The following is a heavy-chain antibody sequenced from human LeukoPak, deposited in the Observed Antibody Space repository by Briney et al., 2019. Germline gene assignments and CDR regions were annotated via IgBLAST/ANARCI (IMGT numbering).Heavy chain of an antibody. CDR3: ASFATSVLINDY. CDR1: GFSFSSYW. J-gene: IGHJ4*02. CDR2: ITSRSDYV. Sequence: PGGSLRLSCAASGFSFSSYWMHWVRQAPGKGLEWVSSITSRSDYVYYAASVKGRFTISRDNAKKSLYLQVNSLRAEDTAVYYCASFATSVLINDYWGQGTLVTVPS. D-gene: IGHD4-23*01. V-gene: IGHV3-21*01.